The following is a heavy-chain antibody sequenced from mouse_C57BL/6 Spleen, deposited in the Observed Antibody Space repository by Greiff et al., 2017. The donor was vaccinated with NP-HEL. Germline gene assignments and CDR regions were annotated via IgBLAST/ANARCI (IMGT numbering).Heavy chain of an antibody. D-gene: IGHD2-5*01. CDR1: GFTFSSYA. J-gene: IGHJ4*01. V-gene: IGHV5-4*01. Sequence: EVQLQESGGGLVKPGGSLKLSCAASGFTFSSYAMSWVRQTPEKRLEWVATISDGGSYTYYPDNVKGRFTISRDNAKNNLYLQMSHLKSEDTAMYYCAREAYYSIPGAMDYWGHGTSVTVSS. CDR2: ISDGGSYT. CDR3: AREAYYSIPGAMDY.